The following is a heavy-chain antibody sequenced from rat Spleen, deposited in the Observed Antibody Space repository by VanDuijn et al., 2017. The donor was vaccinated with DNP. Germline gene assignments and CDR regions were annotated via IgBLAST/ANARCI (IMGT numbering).Heavy chain of an antibody. Sequence: EVQLVESGGGPVQPGGSLKVSCVASGFIFSNYWMTWIRQAPGKGLEWVASITKTGDTTYYSDSVQGRFSISRDNAKNTQYLQMDSLRSEDTATYYCATGIGDYWGQGVMVTVSS. CDR2: ITKTGDTT. CDR3: ATGIGDY. CDR1: GFIFSNYW. J-gene: IGHJ2*01. D-gene: IGHD1-11*01. V-gene: IGHV5-31*01.